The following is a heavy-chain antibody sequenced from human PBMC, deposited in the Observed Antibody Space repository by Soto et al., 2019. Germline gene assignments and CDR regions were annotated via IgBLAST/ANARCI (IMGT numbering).Heavy chain of an antibody. CDR2: INPNIGAT. D-gene: IGHD2-2*01. CDR1: GYTVTGYY. V-gene: IGHV1-2*02. Sequence: ASVKVSCNASGYTVTGYYMHWVRHAPGQGLEWMGWINPNIGATKYAQKFQGSVTRTRDTSISTSYMELSRLISEDTAVYYCASDRQRVEIVVVPASSRDYKWFGPSGQVRPVTVTS. CDR3: ASDRQRVEIVVVPASSRDYKWFGP. J-gene: IGHJ5*02.